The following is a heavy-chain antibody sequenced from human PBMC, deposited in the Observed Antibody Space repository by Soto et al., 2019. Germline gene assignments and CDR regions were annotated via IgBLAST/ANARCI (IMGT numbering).Heavy chain of an antibody. V-gene: IGHV1-18*01. CDR1: GYSFTTSG. D-gene: IGHD4-17*01. CDR2: ISTYNGNT. J-gene: IGHJ4*01. CDR3: ARRLDGDYDY. Sequence: QAQLVQSGAEVKEPGASVKVSCKASGYSFTTSGITWVRQAPGQALEWMGWISTYNGNTNYAQKLQDRVTLTTDTSTGTAYMELRSLRSDDTAVYYCARRLDGDYDYWGHGTLVTVSS.